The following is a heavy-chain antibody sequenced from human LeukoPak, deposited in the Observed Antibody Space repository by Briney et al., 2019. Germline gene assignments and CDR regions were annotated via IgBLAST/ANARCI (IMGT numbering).Heavy chain of an antibody. V-gene: IGHV4-30-4*01. CDR3: ARVGYSSGWYFDY. CDR2: IYCSGST. CDR1: GGSISSGDYY. D-gene: IGHD6-19*01. Sequence: PSETLSLTCTVSGGSISSGDYYWSWIRQPPGKGLEWIGYIYCSGSTYYNPSLKSRVTISVDTSKNQFSLKLSSVTAADTAVYYCARVGYSSGWYFDYWGQGTLVTVSS. J-gene: IGHJ4*02.